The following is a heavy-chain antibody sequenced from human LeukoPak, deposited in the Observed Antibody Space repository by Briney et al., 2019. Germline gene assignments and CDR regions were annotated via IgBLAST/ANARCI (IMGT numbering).Heavy chain of an antibody. CDR1: GFTLSNYW. CDR3: VRERGRSDGFDI. CDR2: INRSGSST. Sequence: GSLRLSCAASGFTLSNYWMHWVRQAPGKGLVWVSRINRSGSSTNYADSAKGRFTISRDNAKNTLYLQMSSLRAEDTAVYYCVRERGRSDGFDIWGQGTMVT. V-gene: IGHV3-74*01. J-gene: IGHJ3*02.